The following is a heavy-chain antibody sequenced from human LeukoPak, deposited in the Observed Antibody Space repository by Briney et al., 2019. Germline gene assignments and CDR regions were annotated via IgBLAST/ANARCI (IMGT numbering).Heavy chain of an antibody. CDR3: AKAQASKVTAAFSRGFDH. Sequence: PGGSLRVSRVASGFTFSTYGLAWVRQAPGKGLEWVSSISGGGSNIYYGDSVKGRFTISRDNSKNTLYLQLNSLRVEDTAIYYCAKAQASKVTAAFSRGFDHWGQGTLVTVSS. D-gene: IGHD6-13*01. J-gene: IGHJ5*02. V-gene: IGHV3-23*01. CDR1: GFTFSTYG. CDR2: ISGGGSNI.